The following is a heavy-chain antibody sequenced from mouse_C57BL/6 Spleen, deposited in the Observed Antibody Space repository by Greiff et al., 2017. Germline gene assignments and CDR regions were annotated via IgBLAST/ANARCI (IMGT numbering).Heavy chain of an antibody. D-gene: IGHD2-3*01. CDR2: IYPGDGDT. CDR3: ARVPDGYYFDY. CDR1: GYAFSSSW. V-gene: IGHV1-82*01. J-gene: IGHJ2*01. Sequence: QVQLKQSGPELVKPGASVKISCKASGYAFSSSWMNWVKQRPGKGLEWIGRIYPGDGDTNYNGKFKGKATLTADKSSSTAYMQLSSLTSEDSAVYFCARVPDGYYFDYWGQGTTLTVSS.